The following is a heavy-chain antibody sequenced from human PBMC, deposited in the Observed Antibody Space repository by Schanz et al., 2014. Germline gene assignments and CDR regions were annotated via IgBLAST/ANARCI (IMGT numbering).Heavy chain of an antibody. V-gene: IGHV3-21*01. CDR1: GFTFSSHW. CDR2: IGTSGGT. J-gene: IGHJ4*02. Sequence: VQLVDSGGGLVKPGGSLRLSCAASGFTFSSHWMHWVRQDPGKGLVWVSTIGTSGGTNYAESVKGRFTISRDNAKNSLFLHMNSLRAEDTAVYYCARGGPAYYFDDWGQGTLVTVSS. CDR3: ARGGPAYYFDD.